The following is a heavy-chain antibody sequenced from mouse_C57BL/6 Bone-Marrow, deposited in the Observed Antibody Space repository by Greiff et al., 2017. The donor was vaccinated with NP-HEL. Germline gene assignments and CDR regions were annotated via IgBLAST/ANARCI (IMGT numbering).Heavy chain of an antibody. J-gene: IGHJ1*03. V-gene: IGHV14-4*01. D-gene: IGHD1-1*01. CDR1: GFNIKDDY. CDR2: IDPENGDT. Sequence: EVQLQQSGAELVRPGASVKLSCTASGFNIKDDYMHWVKQRPEQGLEWIGWIDPENGDTEYASKFQGKATITADTSSNTAYLQLSSLTSDDTAVYYCTTYGSSPWDFDVWGTGTTVTVSS. CDR3: TTYGSSPWDFDV.